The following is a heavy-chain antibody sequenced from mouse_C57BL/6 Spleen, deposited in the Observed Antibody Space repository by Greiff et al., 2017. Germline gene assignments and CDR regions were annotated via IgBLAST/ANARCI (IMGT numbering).Heavy chain of an antibody. V-gene: IGHV6-3*01. J-gene: IGHJ4*01. Sequence: EVHLVESGGGLVQPGGSMKLSCVASGFTFSNYWMNWVRQSPEKGLEWVAQIRLKSDNYATHYAEAVKGRFTISRDDSKSSVYLQMNNLRAEDTGIYYCTGCGYDGDYYAKGYWGKGTSVTV. CDR1: GFTFSNYW. CDR2: IRLKSDNYAT. CDR3: TGCGYDGDYYAKGY. D-gene: IGHD2-2*01.